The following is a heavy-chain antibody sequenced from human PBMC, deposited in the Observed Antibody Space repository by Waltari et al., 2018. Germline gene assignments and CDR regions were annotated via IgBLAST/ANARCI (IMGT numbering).Heavy chain of an antibody. D-gene: IGHD1-7*01. J-gene: IGHJ6*03. Sequence: QVQLVQSGAEVKKPGASVKVSCKASGYTFTSYDINWVRQATGQGLEWMGWMNPNSGNTGYAQKFQGRVTITRNTSISTAYMELSSLRSEDTAVYYCARAPSNWNYGAEHYYYYMDVWGKGTTVTVSS. CDR3: ARAPSNWNYGAEHYYYYMDV. CDR2: MNPNSGNT. V-gene: IGHV1-8*03. CDR1: GYTFTSYD.